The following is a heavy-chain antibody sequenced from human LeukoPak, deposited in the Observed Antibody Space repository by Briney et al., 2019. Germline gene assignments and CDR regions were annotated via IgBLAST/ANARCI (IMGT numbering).Heavy chain of an antibody. D-gene: IGHD5-12*01. CDR2: ISSSSGYI. CDR1: GFTFSSYS. CDR3: ARESFIVAKVYDY. J-gene: IGHJ4*02. V-gene: IGHV3-21*01. Sequence: GGSLRLSCAASGFTFSSYSMHWVRQAPGKGLEWVSSISSSSGYIYYADSVKGRFTISRDNAKNSLYLQMNSLRAEDTAVYYCARESFIVAKVYDYWGQGTLVTVSS.